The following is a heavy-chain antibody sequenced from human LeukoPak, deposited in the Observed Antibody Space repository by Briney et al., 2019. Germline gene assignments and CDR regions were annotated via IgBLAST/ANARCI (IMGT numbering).Heavy chain of an antibody. V-gene: IGHV3-21*01. CDR2: ISSSSSYI. J-gene: IGHJ4*02. CDR3: ARDAPSAY. CDR1: GFTFSSYS. Sequence: GGSLRLSCAASGFTFSSYSMNWVRQAPGKGLEWVSSISSSSSYIYYEDSVKGRFAISRDNAKNSLYLQMNSLRAEDTAVYYCARDAPSAYWGQGTLVTVSS.